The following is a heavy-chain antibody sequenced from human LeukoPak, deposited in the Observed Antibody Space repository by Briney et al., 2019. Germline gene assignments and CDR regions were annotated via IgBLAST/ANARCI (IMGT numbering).Heavy chain of an antibody. Sequence: SETLSLTCTVSGGSISGYYWSWIRQSPGKGLEWVGYVYNSGDTGKNPSLKSRVTILLDTSKNQCSLKLTSVSAADTAVYYCARLKLGAYFDLWGRGTLVTVSS. CDR2: VYNSGDT. CDR3: ARLKLGAYFDL. J-gene: IGHJ2*01. CDR1: GGSISGYY. D-gene: IGHD3-16*01. V-gene: IGHV4-59*08.